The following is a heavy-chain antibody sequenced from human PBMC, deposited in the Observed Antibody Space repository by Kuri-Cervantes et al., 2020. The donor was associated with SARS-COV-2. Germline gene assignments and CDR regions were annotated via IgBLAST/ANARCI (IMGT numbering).Heavy chain of an antibody. D-gene: IGHD3-9*01. J-gene: IGHJ6*02. CDR2: ISYDGSNK. V-gene: IGHV3-30-3*01. Sequence: GESLKISCAASGFTFSSYAMHWVRQAPGKGLEWVAVISYDGSNKYYADSVKGRFTISRDNSKNTLYLQMNSLRAEDTAVYYCARDLVAENIRYYYGMDVWAQGTTVTVSS. CDR3: ARDLVAENIRYYYGMDV. CDR1: GFTFSSYA.